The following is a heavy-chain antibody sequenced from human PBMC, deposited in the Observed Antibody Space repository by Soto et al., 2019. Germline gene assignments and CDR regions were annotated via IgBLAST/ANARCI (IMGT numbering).Heavy chain of an antibody. Sequence: QVQLVQSGAEVKKPGSSVKVSCKASGGTFSSYAISWVRQAPGQGLEWMGGIIPIFGTANYAQKFQGRVTITADESTSTAYMELSRLRSEYTAVYYGARDEECSGGSCYSRLNWFDPWGQGTLVTVSS. D-gene: IGHD2-15*01. CDR2: IIPIFGTA. CDR1: GGTFSSYA. V-gene: IGHV1-69*01. J-gene: IGHJ5*02. CDR3: ARDEECSGGSCYSRLNWFDP.